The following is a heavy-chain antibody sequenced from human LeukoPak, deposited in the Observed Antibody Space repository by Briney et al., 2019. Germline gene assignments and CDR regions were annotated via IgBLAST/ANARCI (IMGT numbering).Heavy chain of an antibody. D-gene: IGHD1-26*01. CDR3: ARVGVIVGATGGFDY. CDR2: IYHSGST. J-gene: IGHJ4*02. CDR1: GYSISSGYY. Sequence: SETLSLTCTVSGYSISSGYYWGWIRQPPGKGLEWIGSIYHSGSTYYNPSLKSRVTISVDTSKNQFSLKLSSVTAADTAVYYCARVGVIVGATGGFDYWGQGTLVTVSS. V-gene: IGHV4-38-2*02.